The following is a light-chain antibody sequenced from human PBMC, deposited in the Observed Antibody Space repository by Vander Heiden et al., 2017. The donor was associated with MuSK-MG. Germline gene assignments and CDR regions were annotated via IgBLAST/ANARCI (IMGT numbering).Light chain of an antibody. CDR3: QQDDTTPWT. CDR1: QSVLYSSNNKNY. CDR2: WAS. V-gene: IGKV4-1*01. J-gene: IGKJ1*01. Sequence: DIVMTQSPDSLAVSLGGRATINCKSSQSVLYSSNNKNYLAWYQQKPGQPPKLLIYWASTRESGVPDRFSGSGSGTEFTLTISSLQAEDVAVYYCQQDDTTPWTFGQGTKVETK.